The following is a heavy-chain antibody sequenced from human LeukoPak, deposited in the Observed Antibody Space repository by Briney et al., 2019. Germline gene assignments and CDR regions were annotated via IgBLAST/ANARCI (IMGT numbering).Heavy chain of an antibody. Sequence: GGSLRLSCAASAFTFSSYSMNWVRQAPGKGLEWVSYISSSSPIYYADSVKGRFTVSRDNAKNSLYLQMNSLRAEDAAVYYCARVNEDSSGYYLDYWGQGTLVTVSS. V-gene: IGHV3-48*01. J-gene: IGHJ4*02. D-gene: IGHD3-22*01. CDR2: ISSSSPI. CDR3: ARVNEDSSGYYLDY. CDR1: AFTFSSYS.